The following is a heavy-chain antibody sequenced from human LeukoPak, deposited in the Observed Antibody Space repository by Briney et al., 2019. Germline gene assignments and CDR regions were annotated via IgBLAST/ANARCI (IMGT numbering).Heavy chain of an antibody. CDR3: ASGGYSGYENRD. V-gene: IGHV3-30*04. CDR1: GFTFSSYA. D-gene: IGHD5-12*01. J-gene: IGHJ4*02. Sequence: PGGSLRLSCAASGFTFSSYAMHWVRQAPGKGLEWVAVISYDGSNKYYADSVKGRFTISRDNSKNTLYLHMNSLRAEDTAVYYCASGGYSGYENRDWGQGTLVTVSS. CDR2: ISYDGSNK.